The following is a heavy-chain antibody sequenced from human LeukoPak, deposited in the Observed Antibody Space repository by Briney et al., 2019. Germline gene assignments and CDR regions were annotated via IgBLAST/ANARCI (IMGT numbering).Heavy chain of an antibody. CDR3: ARVGGGTTANLDY. D-gene: IGHD1-7*01. CDR1: GFTFSSYW. V-gene: IGHV3-74*01. CDR2: MNSDGSST. J-gene: IGHJ4*02. Sequence: GGSLRLSCGASGFTFSSYWMHWVRQAPGKGLVWVSRMNSDGSSTSYADSVKGRFTISRDNAKNTLYLQMNSLRAEDTAVYYCARVGGGTTANLDYWGQGTLVTVSS.